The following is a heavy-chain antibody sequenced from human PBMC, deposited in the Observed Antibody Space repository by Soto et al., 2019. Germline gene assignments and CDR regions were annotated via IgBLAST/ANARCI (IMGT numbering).Heavy chain of an antibody. D-gene: IGHD2-15*01. CDR2: VDSSRNT. Sequence: ASVKVSCQASGFTFTSYSMSWVRQTPEKGLEWVSLVDSSRNTFYPDSVRGRFTVSRDNSKNTVYLHMNSLRAEDTALYYCAKWLRGGSYYCDFWGRGTMVTVSS. V-gene: IGHV3-23*01. CDR1: GFTFTSYS. CDR3: AKWLRGGSYYCDF. J-gene: IGHJ4*02.